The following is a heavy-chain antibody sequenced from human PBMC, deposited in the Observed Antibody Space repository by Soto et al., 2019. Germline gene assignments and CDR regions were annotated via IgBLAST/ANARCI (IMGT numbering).Heavy chain of an antibody. CDR1: GGSISLYY. Sequence: SETLSLTCTVSGGSISLYYWSWIRQSPGKGLEWIGYIYYKGSTNYNPSLKDRVTVSVDTSQNQFSLRLSSVTAADTAVYYCARAPDPFAPFGQWGQGFLVTVSS. CDR3: ARAPDPFAPFGQ. CDR2: IYYKGST. V-gene: IGHV4-59*01. J-gene: IGHJ4*02.